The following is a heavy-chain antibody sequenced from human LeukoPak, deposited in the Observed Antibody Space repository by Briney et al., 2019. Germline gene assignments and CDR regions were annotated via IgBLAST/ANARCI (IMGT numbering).Heavy chain of an antibody. CDR3: AKDGRSSSSWYYYY. V-gene: IGHV3-23*01. J-gene: IGHJ4*02. CDR1: ECTFSNYV. Sequence: GGSLRLSCVASECTFSNYVMSWVRQAPGKGLEWVSVISGSGGKTNYADSVKGRFTISRDNSKNTLYLQMNSLRAEDTAVYYCAKDGRSSSSWYYYYWGQGTLVTVSS. D-gene: IGHD6-13*01. CDR2: ISGSGGKT.